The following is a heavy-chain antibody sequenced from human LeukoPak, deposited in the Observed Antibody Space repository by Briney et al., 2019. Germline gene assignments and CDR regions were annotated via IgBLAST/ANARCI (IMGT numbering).Heavy chain of an antibody. Sequence: SETLSLTCTVSGGSISSYYWSLIRQPPGKGLEWIGYIYYSGSTNYNPSLKSRVTISVDTSKNQFSLKLSSVTAADTAVYYCARSIVVVPAAHMGGWFDPWGQGTLVTVSS. CDR2: IYYSGST. D-gene: IGHD2-2*01. CDR1: GGSISSYY. CDR3: ARSIVVVPAAHMGGWFDP. J-gene: IGHJ5*02. V-gene: IGHV4-59*01.